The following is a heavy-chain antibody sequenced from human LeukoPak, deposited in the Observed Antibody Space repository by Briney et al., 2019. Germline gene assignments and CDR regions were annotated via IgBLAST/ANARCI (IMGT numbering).Heavy chain of an antibody. Sequence: SQTLSLPYAISGDSVSSNSAAWSWIRQSPSRGLEWLGRTYYRSKWYNDYAVSVKSRITINPDTSKNQFSLQLNSVPPEDTAVYYCAREGGSTMIVVVITTGNFGHRGHGTLVTVSS. V-gene: IGHV6-1*01. CDR3: AREGGSTMIVVVITTGNFGH. J-gene: IGHJ4*01. D-gene: IGHD3-22*01. CDR2: TYYRSKWYN. CDR1: GDSVSSNSAA.